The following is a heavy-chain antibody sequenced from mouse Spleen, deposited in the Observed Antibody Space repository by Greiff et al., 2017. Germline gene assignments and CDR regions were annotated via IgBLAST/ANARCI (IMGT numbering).Heavy chain of an antibody. CDR2: INPNYGTT. Sequence: EVQLQQSGPELVKPGASVKISCKASGYSFTDYNMNWVKQSNGKSLEWIGVINPNYGTTSYNQKFKGKATLTVDQSSSTAYMQLNSLTSEDSAVYYCAREISKLWLRRGYFDVWGAGTTVTVSS. J-gene: IGHJ1*01. D-gene: IGHD2-2*01. CDR1: GYSFTDYN. V-gene: IGHV1-39*01. CDR3: AREISKLWLRRGYFDV.